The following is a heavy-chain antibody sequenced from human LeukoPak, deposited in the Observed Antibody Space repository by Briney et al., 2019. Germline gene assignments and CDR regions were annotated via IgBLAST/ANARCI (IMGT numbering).Heavy chain of an antibody. V-gene: IGHV4-39*07. D-gene: IGHD5-18*01. CDR3: ARGERYNSGYPYFDS. J-gene: IGHJ4*02. CDR2: IYYSGST. Sequence: SETLSLTCTVSGGSISSSSYYWGWIRQPPGKGLEWIGSIYYSGSTYYNPSLKSRVTISVDTSKNQFSLKLSSVTAADTAVYYCARGERYNSGYPYFDSWGQGTLVTVSS. CDR1: GGSISSSSYY.